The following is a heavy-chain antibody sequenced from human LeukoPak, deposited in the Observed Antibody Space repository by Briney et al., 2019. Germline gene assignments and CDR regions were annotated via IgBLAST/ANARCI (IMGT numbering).Heavy chain of an antibody. D-gene: IGHD6-19*01. Sequence: PSETLSLTCTVSGDASSNSTYYWGWIRQPPGRGLEWIGSIDYSGSTYYNPSLKSRATISIDMSKNQFSLKLSSVTAADTAVYYCAREYTLYRSGWFLDYWGQGTVVTVSS. J-gene: IGHJ4*02. CDR1: GDASSNSTYY. CDR3: AREYTLYRSGWFLDY. V-gene: IGHV4-39*07. CDR2: IDYSGST.